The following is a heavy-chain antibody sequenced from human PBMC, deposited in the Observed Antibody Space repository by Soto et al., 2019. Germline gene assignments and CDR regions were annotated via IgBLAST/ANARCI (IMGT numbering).Heavy chain of an antibody. D-gene: IGHD3-9*01. J-gene: IGHJ6*03. V-gene: IGHV3-9*01. CDR2: ISWNSGSI. Sequence: GGSLRLSCAASGFTFDDYAMHWVRQAPGKGLEWVSGISWNSGSIGYADSVKGRFTISRDNAKNSLYLQMNSLRAEDTALYYCAKEQEDYDILTGYYYYYMDVWGKGTTVTVSS. CDR1: GFTFDDYA. CDR3: AKEQEDYDILTGYYYYYMDV.